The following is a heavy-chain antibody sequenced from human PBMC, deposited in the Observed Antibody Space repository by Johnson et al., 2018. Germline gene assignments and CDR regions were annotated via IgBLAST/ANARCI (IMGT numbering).Heavy chain of an antibody. CDR1: EFNFSDYY. Sequence: QVQLVESGGGLVKPGGSXRLSCAASEFNFSDYYMNLIRQAPGKGLEWASYISRSATDIYYADSVKGRFTISRDNAKNSLYLQMNSLRADDTAVYYCARAPTVRNPYWGQGTLVTVSS. D-gene: IGHD1-14*01. V-gene: IGHV3-11*04. CDR3: ARAPTVRNPY. J-gene: IGHJ4*02. CDR2: ISRSATDI.